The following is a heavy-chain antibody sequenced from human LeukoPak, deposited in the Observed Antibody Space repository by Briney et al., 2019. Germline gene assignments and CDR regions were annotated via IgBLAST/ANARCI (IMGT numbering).Heavy chain of an antibody. CDR2: IIPIFGTA. J-gene: IGHJ4*02. D-gene: IGHD5-12*01. CDR1: GYTFTGYY. V-gene: IGHV1-69*13. Sequence: SVKVSCKASGYTFTGYYMHWVRQAPGQGLEWMGWIIPIFGTANYAQKFQGRVTITADESTSTAYMELSSLRSEDTAVYYSAREGGYDSRAFDYWGQGTLVTVSS. CDR3: AREGGYDSRAFDY.